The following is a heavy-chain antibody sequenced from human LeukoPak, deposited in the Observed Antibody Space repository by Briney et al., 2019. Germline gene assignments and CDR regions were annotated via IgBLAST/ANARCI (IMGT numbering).Heavy chain of an antibody. V-gene: IGHV4-59*01. CDR1: GGSISSYY. Sequence: SETLSLTCTVSGGSISSYYWSWIRQPPGKGLEWIGYIYYSGSTNYNPSLKSRVTISVDTSKNQFSLKLSSVTAADTAVYYCARSGENYDFWSGYYNSYYYYYMDVWGKGTTVTVS. CDR3: ARSGENYDFWSGYYNSYYYYYMDV. J-gene: IGHJ6*03. D-gene: IGHD3-3*01. CDR2: IYYSGST.